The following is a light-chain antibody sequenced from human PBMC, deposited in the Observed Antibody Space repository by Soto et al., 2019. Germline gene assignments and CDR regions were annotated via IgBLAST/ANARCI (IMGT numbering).Light chain of an antibody. CDR1: QSIGNA. Sequence: DIQMTQSPATLSASVGDRVTITCRAGQSIGNALNWYQQNPGRAPKLLIYAASSLQSGVPSRFSGIGSGTEFALTLSSLQPDDLATYYGQQSFTTVRTFGQGT. CDR2: AAS. V-gene: IGKV1-39*01. CDR3: QQSFTTVRT. J-gene: IGKJ2*01.